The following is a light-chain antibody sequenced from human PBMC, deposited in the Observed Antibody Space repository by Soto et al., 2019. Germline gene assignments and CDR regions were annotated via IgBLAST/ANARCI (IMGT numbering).Light chain of an antibody. J-gene: IGLJ2*01. CDR3: SSYTTFRTPHVA. V-gene: IGLV2-14*03. Sequence: QSVLTQPASVSGSLGRSITISCTGTSSDVGGYNYASWYQQHPGQAPKLLIHDVTNRPSGISDRFSGSKSANTASLTISKLRPEDEAHYYCSSYTTFRTPHVAFGGGTKVTVL. CDR1: SSDVGGYNY. CDR2: DVT.